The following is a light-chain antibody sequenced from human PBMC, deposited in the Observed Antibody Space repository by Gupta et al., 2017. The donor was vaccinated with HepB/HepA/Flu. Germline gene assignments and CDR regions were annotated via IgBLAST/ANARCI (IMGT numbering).Light chain of an antibody. J-gene: IGKJ3*01. CDR1: QSVSIY. CDR2: DAS. V-gene: IGKV3-11*01. Sequence: LGLTQSPATLSLSPGERATLYCRARQSVSIYIAWYQEKPGKPPWLLNYDASNRATGPPARFSGSGSGTDFTPTISLLEPEDFAVYYCQQRSNLFTFGPGTKVDIK. CDR3: QQRSNLFT.